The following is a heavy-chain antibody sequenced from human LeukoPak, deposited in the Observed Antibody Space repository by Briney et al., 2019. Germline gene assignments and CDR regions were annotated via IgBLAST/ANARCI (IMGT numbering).Heavy chain of an antibody. Sequence: GGPLRLSCAASGFIVSSKYMSWVRQAPGKGLEWVSSISSSSSYIYYADSVKGRFTISRDNAKNSLYLQMNSLRAEDTAVYYCAKGNTAMADFDYWGQGTLVTVSS. CDR2: ISSSSSYI. CDR3: AKGNTAMADFDY. D-gene: IGHD5-18*01. J-gene: IGHJ4*02. V-gene: IGHV3-21*01. CDR1: GFIVSSKY.